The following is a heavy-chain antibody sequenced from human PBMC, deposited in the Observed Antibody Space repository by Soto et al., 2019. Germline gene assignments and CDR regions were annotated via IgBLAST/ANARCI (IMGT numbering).Heavy chain of an antibody. CDR1: GFTFSSYE. Sequence: EVQLVESGGGLVQPGGSLRLSCAASGFTFSSYEMNWVRQAPGKGLEWVSYISSSGSTIYYADSVKGRFTISRDNAKNSLYLQMNSLRAEDTAVYYCARESIVATIYYYYYGMDVWGQGTTVTVSS. CDR2: ISSSGSTI. J-gene: IGHJ6*02. D-gene: IGHD5-12*01. V-gene: IGHV3-48*03. CDR3: ARESIVATIYYYYYGMDV.